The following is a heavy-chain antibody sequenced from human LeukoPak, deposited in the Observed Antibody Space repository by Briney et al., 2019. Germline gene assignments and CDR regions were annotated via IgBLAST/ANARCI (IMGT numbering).Heavy chain of an antibody. Sequence: PSETLSLTCAVSGYSISSGYYWGWIRQPPGKGLEWIRSIYHSGSTYYNPSLKSRVTISVDTSKNQFSLKLSSVTAADTAVYYCASEQRAAGPLTYFMDVWGKGTTATVSS. CDR2: IYHSGST. D-gene: IGHD6-13*01. J-gene: IGHJ6*03. CDR1: GYSISSGYY. V-gene: IGHV4-38-2*01. CDR3: ASEQRAAGPLTYFMDV.